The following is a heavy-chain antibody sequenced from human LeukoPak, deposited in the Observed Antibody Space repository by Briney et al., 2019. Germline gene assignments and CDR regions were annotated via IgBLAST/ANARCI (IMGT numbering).Heavy chain of an antibody. V-gene: IGHV3-53*01. J-gene: IGHJ4*02. CDR2: IYSGGST. D-gene: IGHD6-13*01. CDR1: GFTVSSNY. Sequence: GGSLRLSCAASGFTVSSNYMSWVRQAPGKGLEWVSVIYSGGSTYYADSVKGRFTISRDNSKNTLYLQMNSLRAEDTAVCYCARDGAAAAGTFDYWGQGTLVTVSS. CDR3: ARDGAAAAGTFDY.